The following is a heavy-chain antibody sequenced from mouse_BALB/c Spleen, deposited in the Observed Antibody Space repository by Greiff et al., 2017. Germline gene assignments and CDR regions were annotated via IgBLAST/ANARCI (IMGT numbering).Heavy chain of an antibody. CDR2: SRNKANDYTT. CDR1: GFTFSDFY. CDR3: ARDAWGYGWFAY. J-gene: IGHJ3*01. V-gene: IGHV7-1*02. Sequence: EVKVVESGGGLVQPGGSLRLSCATSGFTFSDFYMEWVRQPPGKRLEWIAASRNKANDYTTEYSASVKGRFIVSRDTSQSILYLQMNALRAEDTAIYYCARDAWGYGWFAYWGQGTLVTVSA. D-gene: IGHD2-14*01.